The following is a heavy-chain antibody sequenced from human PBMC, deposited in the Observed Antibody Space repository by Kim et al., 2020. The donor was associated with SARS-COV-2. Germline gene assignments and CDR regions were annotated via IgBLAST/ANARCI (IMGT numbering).Heavy chain of an antibody. J-gene: IGHJ5*02. D-gene: IGHD3-10*01. Sequence: GGSLRLSCAASGFTFSSYAMSWVRQAPGKGLEWVSAISGSGGSTYYADSVRGRFTISRDNSKNTLYLQMNSLRAEDTAVYYCAKDGAALLWFGEPRLSVAGFDPWGQGTLVTVSS. CDR3: AKDGAALLWFGEPRLSVAGFDP. CDR2: ISGSGGST. V-gene: IGHV3-23*01. CDR1: GFTFSSYA.